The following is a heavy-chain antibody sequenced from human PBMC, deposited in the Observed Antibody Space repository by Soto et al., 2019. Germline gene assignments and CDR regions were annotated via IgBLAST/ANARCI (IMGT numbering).Heavy chain of an antibody. CDR1: GGTFSSYT. CDR2: IIPILGIA. CDR3: ARGASGFGEFRDWFDP. V-gene: IGHV1-69*02. Sequence: ASVKVSCKASGGTFSSYTISWVRQAPGQGLEWMGRIIPILGIANYAQKFQGRVTITADKSTSTAYMELSSLRSEDTAVYYCARGASGFGEFRDWFDPWGQGTLVTVSS. J-gene: IGHJ5*02. D-gene: IGHD3-10*01.